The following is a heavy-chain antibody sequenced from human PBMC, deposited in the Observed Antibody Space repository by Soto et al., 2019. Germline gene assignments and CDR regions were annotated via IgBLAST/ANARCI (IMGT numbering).Heavy chain of an antibody. J-gene: IGHJ5*02. Sequence: SETLSVTCTVSDGSISNYYWSWIRQPPGKGLEWIGYIYDSGSTNYNPSLKSRVTISLDTSKKQFSLKLSSVTAADTAVYYCARIVGGSRSKAPWFDPCGQGILVTVSS. CDR1: DGSISNYY. D-gene: IGHD3-10*01. CDR2: IYDSGST. V-gene: IGHV4-59*01. CDR3: ARIVGGSRSKAPWFDP.